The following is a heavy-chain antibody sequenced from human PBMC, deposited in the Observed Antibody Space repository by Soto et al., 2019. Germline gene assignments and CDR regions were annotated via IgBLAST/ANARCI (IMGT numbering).Heavy chain of an antibody. CDR2: ITNSGSTK. CDR1: GFPFSDYY. D-gene: IGHD6-6*01. V-gene: IGHV3-11*01. CDR3: ARTLAARFDF. Sequence: PGGSLRLSCAASGFPFSDYYMSWIRQAPGKGLEWVSHITNSGSTKYYADSVTGRFTISRDNAKNSRLLQMNSLRAEDTAVYYFARTLAARFDFWGQGTPVTVSS. J-gene: IGHJ4*02.